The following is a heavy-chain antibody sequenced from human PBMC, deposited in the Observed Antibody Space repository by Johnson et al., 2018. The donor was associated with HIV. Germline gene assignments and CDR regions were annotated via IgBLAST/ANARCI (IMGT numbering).Heavy chain of an antibody. CDR1: GFTFSSYG. Sequence: QVQLVESGGGVVQPGGSLRLSCAASGFTFSSYGMHWVRQAPGKGLEWVAFIRSDGSNKYYADSVKGRFTISRDNSKNTLYLQMNSLRAEDTAVYYCARGGKRVMAAFDIWGQGTMVTVSS. CDR3: ARGGKRVMAAFDI. J-gene: IGHJ3*02. D-gene: IGHD3-16*01. V-gene: IGHV3-30*02. CDR2: IRSDGSNK.